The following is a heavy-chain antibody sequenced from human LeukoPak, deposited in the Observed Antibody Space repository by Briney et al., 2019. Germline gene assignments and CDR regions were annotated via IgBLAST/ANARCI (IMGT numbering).Heavy chain of an antibody. Sequence: SETLSLTCTVSGGSISSYYWSWIRQPPGKGLEWIGYIYYSGSTNYNPSLKSRVTISVDTSKNQFSLKLSSVTAADTAVYYCARARLGVTTLLYYYYYGMDVWGQGTTVTVSS. D-gene: IGHD4-17*01. J-gene: IGHJ6*02. CDR2: IYYSGST. V-gene: IGHV4-59*12. CDR1: GGSISSYY. CDR3: ARARLGVTTLLYYYYYGMDV.